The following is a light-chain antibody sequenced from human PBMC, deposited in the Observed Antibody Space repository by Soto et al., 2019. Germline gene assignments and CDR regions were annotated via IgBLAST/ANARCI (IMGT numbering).Light chain of an antibody. J-gene: IGKJ5*01. V-gene: IGKV3D-20*02. Sequence: EFVLTQSPGTLSFSPGERATPSCRASHTVRNDYLAWYQQKPGQAPRLLIYDASSRATGIPDRFSGGGSGTVFTLTINSLEPADSAVYYCQQRNVWPPVTFGQGTRLEIK. CDR1: HTVRNDY. CDR2: DAS. CDR3: QQRNVWPPVT.